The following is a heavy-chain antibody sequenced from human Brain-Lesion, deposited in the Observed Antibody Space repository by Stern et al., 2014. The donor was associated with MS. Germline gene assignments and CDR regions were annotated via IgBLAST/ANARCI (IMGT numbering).Heavy chain of an antibody. J-gene: IGHJ5*01. CDR3: ARGERWFDS. V-gene: IGHV3-74*02. CDR2: VNNDGRRT. D-gene: IGHD3-10*01. Sequence: EDQLVESGGGLVQPGGSLRLSCAASGFTFSNYGMHWVRQAPGKVLVWVSRVNNDGRRTSYADSVKGRFTMSRDNAKNTLYLQMNSLRVEDTAIYYCARGERWFDSWGQGTLVTVSS. CDR1: GFTFSNYG.